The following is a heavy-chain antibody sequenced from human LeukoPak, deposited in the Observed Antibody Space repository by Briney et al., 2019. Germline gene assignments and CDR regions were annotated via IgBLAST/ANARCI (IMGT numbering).Heavy chain of an antibody. D-gene: IGHD1-1*01. CDR3: ASVADEGTYYYYYGMDV. V-gene: IGHV3-21*01. Sequence: SGGSLRLSCAASGFTFSSYSMNWVRQAPGKGLEWVSSISSSSSYIYYADSVKGRFTISRDNAKNSLYLQMNSLRAEDTAVYYCASVADEGTYYYYYGMDVWGQGTTVTVSS. CDR2: ISSSSSYI. J-gene: IGHJ6*02. CDR1: GFTFSSYS.